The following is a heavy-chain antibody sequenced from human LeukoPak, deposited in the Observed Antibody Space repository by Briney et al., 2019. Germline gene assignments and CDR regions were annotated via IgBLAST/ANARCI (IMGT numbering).Heavy chain of an antibody. CDR1: GFTFSSYA. V-gene: IGHV3-30-3*01. D-gene: IGHD3-22*01. J-gene: IGHJ4*02. CDR3: ARTYYDSSGYYYGVDY. Sequence: PGGSLRLSCAASGFTFSSYAMHWVRQAPGKGLEWVAVISYDGSNKYYADSVKGRFTISRDNSKNTLYLQMNSLRAEDTAVYYCARTYYDSSGYYYGVDYWGQGTLVIVSS. CDR2: ISYDGSNK.